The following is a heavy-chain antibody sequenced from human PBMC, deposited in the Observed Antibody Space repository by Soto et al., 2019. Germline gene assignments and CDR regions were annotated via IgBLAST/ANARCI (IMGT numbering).Heavy chain of an antibody. CDR2: ISGSGDST. D-gene: IGHD3-10*01. Sequence: PGGSLRLSCAASGFIFSSYAMNWVRQAPGKGPEWVAIISGSGDSTYYADSVKGRFTISRGNVKNSLFLQIDSLTAGDTAVYYCVRGRSDYGSGSYYRYWFDPWGQGTLVTVSS. CDR1: GFIFSSYA. CDR3: VRGRSDYGSGSYYRYWFDP. V-gene: IGHV3-23*01. J-gene: IGHJ5*02.